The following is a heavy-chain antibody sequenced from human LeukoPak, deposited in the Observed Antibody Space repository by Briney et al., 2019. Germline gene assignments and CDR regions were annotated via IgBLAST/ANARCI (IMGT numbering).Heavy chain of an antibody. CDR2: ISWNSGSI. D-gene: IGHD5-18*01. CDR1: GFTFDDYA. V-gene: IGHV3-9*01. Sequence: GGSLRLSCAASGFTFDDYAMHWVRHAPGKGLEWVSGISWNSGSIGYADSVKGRFTISRDNAKNSLYLQMNSLRAEDTALYYCAKGGDTAMVTYYFDYWGQGTLVTVSS. J-gene: IGHJ4*02. CDR3: AKGGDTAMVTYYFDY.